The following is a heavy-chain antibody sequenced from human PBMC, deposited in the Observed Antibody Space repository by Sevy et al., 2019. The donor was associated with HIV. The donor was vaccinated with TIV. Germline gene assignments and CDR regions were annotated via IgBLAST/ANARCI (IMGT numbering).Heavy chain of an antibody. V-gene: IGHV3-30*18. CDR2: ISFDGDNK. CDR3: AKGLSPIYPYSMDV. CDR1: GFSFSRYG. Sequence: GGSLRLSCEASGFSFSRYGMHWVRQVAGKGLEWVAVISFDGDNKYYSDSVRGRFAISRDNSENTMHLQMNNLRLDDTAVYYCAKGLSPIYPYSMDVWGHGTTVTVSS. J-gene: IGHJ6*02. D-gene: IGHD3-16*01.